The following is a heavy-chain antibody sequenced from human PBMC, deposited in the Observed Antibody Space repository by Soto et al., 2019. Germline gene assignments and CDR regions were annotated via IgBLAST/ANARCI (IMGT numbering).Heavy chain of an antibody. D-gene: IGHD3-16*01. CDR1: GYTFTSYC. Sequence: QVQLVQSGAEVKKPGASVKVSCKASGYTFTSYCISWVRQAPGQGLEWMGWISAYNGNTNYAQKLQGRVTMTTDTSTSTAYMELRSLRSDDTAVYYCERDTRRRELWGHFDYWGQGTLVTVSS. CDR2: ISAYNGNT. CDR3: ERDTRRRELWGHFDY. J-gene: IGHJ4*02. V-gene: IGHV1-18*04.